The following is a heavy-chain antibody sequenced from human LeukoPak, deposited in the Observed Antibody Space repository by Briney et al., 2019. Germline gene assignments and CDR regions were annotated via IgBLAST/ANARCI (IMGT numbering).Heavy chain of an antibody. CDR1: GYTFTSYY. V-gene: IGHV1-46*01. CDR3: ARDPGSGEPIFDS. CDR2: INPSGGST. J-gene: IGHJ4*02. D-gene: IGHD3-10*01. Sequence: GASVKVSCKASGYTFTSYYMHWVRQAPGQGLEWMGIINPSGGSTSYAQKFQGRVTMTRDTSTSTVYMELSSLRSEDTAVYYCARDPGSGEPIFDSWAREPWSPSPQ.